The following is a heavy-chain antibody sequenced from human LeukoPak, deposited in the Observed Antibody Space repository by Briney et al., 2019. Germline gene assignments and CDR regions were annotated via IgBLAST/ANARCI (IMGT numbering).Heavy chain of an antibody. CDR2: IYYSGST. V-gene: IGHV4-59*01. J-gene: IGHJ5*02. CDR1: GGSISSYY. D-gene: IGHD6-6*01. Sequence: SETLSLTCTVSGGSISSYYWSWIRQPPGKGLEWIGYIYYSGSTNYNPSLKSRVTISVDTSKNQFSLQLSSVTAADTAVHYCARVLPLSIADRLRRGNWFDPRGQGTLVTVSS. CDR3: ARVLPLSIADRLRRGNWFDP.